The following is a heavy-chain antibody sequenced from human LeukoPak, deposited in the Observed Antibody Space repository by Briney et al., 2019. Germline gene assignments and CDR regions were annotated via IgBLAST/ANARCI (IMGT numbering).Heavy chain of an antibody. Sequence: PGRSLRLSCAASGFTFSSYGMHGVRQAPGKGLEWVAVISYDGSNKYYADSVKGRFTISRDNSKNTLYLQMNSLRAEDTAVYYCAKGTLIYYDSSGDYFDYWGQGTLVTVSS. CDR1: GFTFSSYG. D-gene: IGHD3-22*01. CDR3: AKGTLIYYDSSGDYFDY. CDR2: ISYDGSNK. J-gene: IGHJ4*02. V-gene: IGHV3-30*18.